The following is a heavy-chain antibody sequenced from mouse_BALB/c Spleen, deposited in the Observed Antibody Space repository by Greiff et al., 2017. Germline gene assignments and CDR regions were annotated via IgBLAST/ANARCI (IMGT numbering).Heavy chain of an antibody. CDR3: ARGEITGRFFFAY. J-gene: IGHJ3*01. Sequence: EVKLVESGGGLVKPGGSLKLSCAASGFTFSSYAMSWVRQSPEKRLEWVAEISSGGSYTYYPDTVTGRFTISRDNAKNTLYLEMSSLRSEDTAMYYCARGEITGRFFFAYWGQGTLVTVSA. V-gene: IGHV5-9-4*01. CDR2: ISSGGSYT. CDR1: GFTFSSYA. D-gene: IGHD2-4*01.